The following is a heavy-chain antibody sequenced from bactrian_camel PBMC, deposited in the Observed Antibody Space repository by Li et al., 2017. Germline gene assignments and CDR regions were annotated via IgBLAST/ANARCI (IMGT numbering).Heavy chain of an antibody. D-gene: IGHD3*01. CDR3: AAKFLFGTVCHSLSEFPK. CDR1: GYTYSGHC. CDR2: VIAGSGSP. J-gene: IGHJ4*01. Sequence: HVQLVESGGGSVQAGGSLRLSCAFSGYTYSGHCMGWFRQAPGKEREGVAVIAGSGSPGYADSVRGRFTISKDNAKNTLYLQMNSLKPEDTAMYYCAAKFLFGTVCHSLSEFPKWGQGTQVTVS. V-gene: IGHV3S26*01.